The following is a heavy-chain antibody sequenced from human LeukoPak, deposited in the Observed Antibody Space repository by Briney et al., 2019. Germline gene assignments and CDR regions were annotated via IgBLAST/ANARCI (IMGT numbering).Heavy chain of an antibody. D-gene: IGHD6-13*01. Sequence: ASVKVSCKASGYTFTSYGISCVRQAPGQGLEWMGWISAYNGNTYYAQRFQGRVTMTRDTSISTAYMEVSSLRSEDTAVYYCARAPRNIAASGSAEYFQHWGQGTLVTVSS. CDR3: ARAPRNIAASGSAEYFQH. CDR2: ISAYNGNT. V-gene: IGHV1-18*01. CDR1: GYTFTSYG. J-gene: IGHJ1*01.